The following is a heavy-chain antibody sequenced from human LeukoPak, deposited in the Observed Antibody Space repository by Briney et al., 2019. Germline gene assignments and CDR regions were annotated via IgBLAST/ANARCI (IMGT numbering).Heavy chain of an antibody. J-gene: IGHJ4*02. CDR2: IYYSGST. D-gene: IGHD6-13*01. CDR1: GGSISSSSYY. Sequence: SETLSLTCTVSGGSISSSSYYWGWIRQPPGKGLEWIGSIYYSGSTYYNPSLKSRVTISVDTSKNQFSLKLSSVTAADTAVYYCARDTIAAAGTGPGEDYWGQGTLDTVSS. CDR3: ARDTIAAAGTGPGEDY. V-gene: IGHV4-39*07.